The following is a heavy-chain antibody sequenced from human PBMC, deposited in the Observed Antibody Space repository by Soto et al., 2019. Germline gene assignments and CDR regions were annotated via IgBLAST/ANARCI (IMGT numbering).Heavy chain of an antibody. Sequence: GGSLRLSCAASGFTFSSYSMNWVRQAPGKGLEWVSAISTGGAYIYYADSVKGRFTSSRDNAKNSLYLEMNSLSAEDTAVYYCARTYGSRDQYYYSHAMDVWGQGTTVTVSS. D-gene: IGHD3-10*01. V-gene: IGHV3-21*01. CDR1: GFTFSSYS. J-gene: IGHJ6*02. CDR3: ARTYGSRDQYYYSHAMDV. CDR2: ISTGGAYI.